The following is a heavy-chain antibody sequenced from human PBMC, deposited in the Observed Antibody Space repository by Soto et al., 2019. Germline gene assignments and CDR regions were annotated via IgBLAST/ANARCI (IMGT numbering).Heavy chain of an antibody. CDR1: GYTFTGHY. Sequence: QVQLVQSGAEVKKPGASVKVSCKASGYTFTGHYIHWVRQAPGQGPEWMGEISPVTGGAKYAQKFQGRVTMTRDTSITTVYMELTNLSPDDTAVYYCGRGRRGELVVFYWGQGTLVSVSS. CDR2: ISPVTGGA. V-gene: IGHV1-2*02. CDR3: GRGRRGELVVFY. J-gene: IGHJ4*02. D-gene: IGHD1-7*01.